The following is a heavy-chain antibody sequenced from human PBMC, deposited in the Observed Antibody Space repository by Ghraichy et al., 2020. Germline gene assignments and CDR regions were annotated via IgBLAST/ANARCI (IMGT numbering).Heavy chain of an antibody. CDR3: ARHAARRYCSGGSCLNWFDP. CDR2: IHYTGNT. V-gene: IGHV4-39*01. CDR1: GGSINSANYY. D-gene: IGHD2-15*01. Sequence: SETLSLTCAVSGGSINSANYYWGWIRQPPGKGLEWIGSIHYTGNTYYNPSLTSRVTISGHTSTNQFSLKLSSVTAADTAVYYCARHAARRYCSGGSCLNWFDPWGQGTLVSVSS. J-gene: IGHJ5*02.